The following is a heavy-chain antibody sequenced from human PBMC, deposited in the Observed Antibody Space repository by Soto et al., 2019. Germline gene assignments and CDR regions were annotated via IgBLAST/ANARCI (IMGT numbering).Heavy chain of an antibody. Sequence: KPAETLSLTCTVSGGSISNYYWTWIRQPPGKGLEWIGYIYYSVTTNYNPSLKSRVTMSLDTSQNQFSLKLNSVTAADTAVYYCARKGPHKVSWYSDYWGQGNLVTVSS. J-gene: IGHJ4*02. CDR2: IYYSVTT. V-gene: IGHV4-59*01. CDR3: ARKGPHKVSWYSDY. CDR1: GGSISNYY.